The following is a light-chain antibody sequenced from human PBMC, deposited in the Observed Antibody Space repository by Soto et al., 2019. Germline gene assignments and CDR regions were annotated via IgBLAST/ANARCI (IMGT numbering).Light chain of an antibody. Sequence: QSVLTQPASVSGSPGQSITISCTGTNSDVGGYNFVSWYQQHPGKAPKLVIYEVTYRPSGVSNRFSGSKSGNTASLTISGVRADDEADYYCSSYTGRSTRLFGTGTKLTVL. J-gene: IGLJ1*01. CDR2: EVT. CDR3: SSYTGRSTRL. CDR1: NSDVGGYNF. V-gene: IGLV2-14*01.